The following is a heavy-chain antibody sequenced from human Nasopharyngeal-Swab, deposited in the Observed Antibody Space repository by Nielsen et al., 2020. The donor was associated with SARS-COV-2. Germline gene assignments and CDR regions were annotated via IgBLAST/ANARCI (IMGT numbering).Heavy chain of an antibody. CDR2: IYYSGST. CDR1: GGSISSSSYY. D-gene: IGHD3-3*01. V-gene: IGHV4-39*01. J-gene: IGHJ5*02. Sequence: SETLSLTCTVSGGSISSSSYYWGWIRQPPGKGLEWIGSIYYSGSTYYNSSLKSRVTISVDTSKNQFSLKLSSVTAADTAVYYCARRGGAGPYYDFWSGYPKNNWFDPWGQGTLVTVSS. CDR3: ARRGGAGPYYDFWSGYPKNNWFDP.